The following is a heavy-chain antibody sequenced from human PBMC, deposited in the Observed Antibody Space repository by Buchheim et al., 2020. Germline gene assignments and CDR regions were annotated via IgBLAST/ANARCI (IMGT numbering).Heavy chain of an antibody. CDR1: GFTFSSYA. CDR3: ARDRGAAAGSLDY. Sequence: QVQLVESGGGVVQPGRSLRLSCAASGFTFSSYAMHWVRQAPGTGLEWVAVLSYDGSNNYYADSVKGRFTISRDNSKNTLYLQMNSLRAEDTAVYYCARDRGAAAGSLDYWGQGTL. CDR2: LSYDGSNN. J-gene: IGHJ4*02. D-gene: IGHD6-13*01. V-gene: IGHV3-30*04.